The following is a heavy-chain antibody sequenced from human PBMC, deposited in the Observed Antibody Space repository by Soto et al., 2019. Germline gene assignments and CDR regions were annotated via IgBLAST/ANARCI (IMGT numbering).Heavy chain of an antibody. D-gene: IGHD2-8*02. CDR3: ARDKITGLFDY. CDR2: INHSGST. V-gene: IGHV4-34*01. J-gene: IGHJ4*02. Sequence: PSETLSLTCTVSGGSISGYYWTWIRQPPGTGLEWIGEINHSGSTNYNPSLKSRVTISVDTSKNQFSLKLTSVTAADTAVYYCARDKITGLFDYWGQGTLVPVSS. CDR1: GGSISGYY.